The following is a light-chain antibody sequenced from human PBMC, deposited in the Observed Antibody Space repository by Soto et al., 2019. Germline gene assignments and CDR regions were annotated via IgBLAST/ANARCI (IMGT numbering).Light chain of an antibody. Sequence: QLVLTQPPSVSGAPGQRVTISCTGSSSNIGAGYDVHWYQQLPGTAPKLLIYGNSNRPSGVPDRFSGSKSGTSASLAITGLQAGDEADYYCQSYDSSLSALVFGGGTKLTVL. CDR3: QSYDSSLSALV. CDR2: GNS. J-gene: IGLJ2*01. V-gene: IGLV1-40*01. CDR1: SSNIGAGYD.